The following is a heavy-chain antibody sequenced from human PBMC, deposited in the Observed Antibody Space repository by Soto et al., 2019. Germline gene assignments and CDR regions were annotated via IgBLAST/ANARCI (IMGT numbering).Heavy chain of an antibody. CDR3: ASLWDQEWLPYSYYYGMDV. D-gene: IGHD3-3*01. J-gene: IGHJ6*02. CDR2: IYYSGST. CDR1: GGSISSSSYY. V-gene: IGHV4-39*01. Sequence: PSETLSLTCTVSGGSISSSSYYWGWIRQPPGKGLEWIGSIYYSGSTYYNPSLKSRVTISVDTSKNQFSLKLSSVTAADTAVYYCASLWDQEWLPYSYYYGMDVSGQGTTVTVSS.